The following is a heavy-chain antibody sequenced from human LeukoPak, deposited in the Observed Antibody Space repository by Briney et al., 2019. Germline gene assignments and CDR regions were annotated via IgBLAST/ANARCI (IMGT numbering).Heavy chain of an antibody. D-gene: IGHD3-3*01. CDR2: LKQDGSDR. V-gene: IGHV3-7*01. CDR3: ARGPITIFGVVMTPAYYFDY. Sequence: GGSLRLSCEVSGFSVTSYWMSWVRQAPGKGLEWVASLKQDGSDRYYVDSVKGRFTIARDDAKNSLYLQMNSLRAEDTAVYYCARGPITIFGVVMTPAYYFDYWGQGTLVTVSS. CDR1: GFSVTSYW. J-gene: IGHJ4*02.